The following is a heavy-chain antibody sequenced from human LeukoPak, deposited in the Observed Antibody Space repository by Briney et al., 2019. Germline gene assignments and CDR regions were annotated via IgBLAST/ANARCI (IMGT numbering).Heavy chain of an antibody. CDR2: FDPEDGET. Sequence: ASVKVSCKVSGYTLTELSMHWVRQAPGKGLEWMGGFDPEDGETIYAQKFQGRVTMTEDTSTDTAYMELSSLRSEDTAVYYCATLVAGPLYFDYWGQGTLVTVSS. CDR3: ATLVAGPLYFDY. V-gene: IGHV1-24*01. D-gene: IGHD6-19*01. J-gene: IGHJ4*02. CDR1: GYTLTELS.